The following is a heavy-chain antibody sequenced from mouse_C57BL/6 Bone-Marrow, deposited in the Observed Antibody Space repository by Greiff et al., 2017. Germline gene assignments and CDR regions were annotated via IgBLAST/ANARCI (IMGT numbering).Heavy chain of an antibody. CDR2: IETANGDT. Sequence: VQLQQSGAELVRPGASVTLSCTASGFNIKDDYMHWVKQRPEPGLEWIGWIETANGDTDYASQFQGKAPITVDTSSNTAHLQLSSRTSEDTAVYDCTRIAYWGQGTLVTVSA. CDR1: GFNIKDDY. J-gene: IGHJ3*01. V-gene: IGHV14-4*01. CDR3: TRIAY.